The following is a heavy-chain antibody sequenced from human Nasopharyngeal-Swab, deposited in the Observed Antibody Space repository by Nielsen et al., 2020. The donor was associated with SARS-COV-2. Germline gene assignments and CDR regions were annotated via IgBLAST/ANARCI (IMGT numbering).Heavy chain of an antibody. V-gene: IGHV4-30-4*01. CDR1: GGSISSGDCY. CDR2: IYYSGST. J-gene: IGHJ3*02. Sequence: SETLSLTCTVSGGSISSGDCYWSWIRQPPGKGLEWIGYIYYSGSTYYNPSLKSRVTISVDTSKNQFSLKLSSVTAADTAVYYCAREGAGATGAFDIWGQGTMVTVSS. CDR3: AREGAGATGAFDI. D-gene: IGHD1-26*01.